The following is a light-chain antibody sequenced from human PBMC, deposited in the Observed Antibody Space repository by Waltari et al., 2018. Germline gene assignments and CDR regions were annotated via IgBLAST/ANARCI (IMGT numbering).Light chain of an antibody. V-gene: IGLV1-47*01. CDR1: DSNTRTNS. J-gene: IGLJ1*01. CDR2: RTD. Sequence: QSVLSQPPSASATPGQRVTISCSGPDSNTRTNSVFWSQHVPGQAPRLLLYRTDQRPSGIPDRFSGSKSGTSASLAITGLRSEDEADYYCAAWNSGLSVSYVFGSGTKVTV. CDR3: AAWNSGLSVSYV.